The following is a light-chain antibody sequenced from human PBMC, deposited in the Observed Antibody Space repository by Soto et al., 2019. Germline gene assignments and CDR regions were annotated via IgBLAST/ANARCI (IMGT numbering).Light chain of an antibody. CDR3: HQYYSTPPA. CDR2: WAS. J-gene: IGKJ1*01. CDR1: QSVLYSSNNKTY. Sequence: DIVMTQSPDSLAVSLGERATINCKSSQSVLYSSNNKTYLAWYQQRPGQPPKLLIHWASTRESGVPDRFSGSGSGTDFTLTISSLQAEDVAVYYCHQYYSTPPAFGQGTKVEIK. V-gene: IGKV4-1*01.